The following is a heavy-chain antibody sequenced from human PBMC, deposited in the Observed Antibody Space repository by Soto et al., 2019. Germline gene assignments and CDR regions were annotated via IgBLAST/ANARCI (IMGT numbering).Heavy chain of an antibody. J-gene: IGHJ6*02. CDR3: ACSPGTRDCYVLDV. CDR2: INPNSGGT. V-gene: IGHV1-2*04. D-gene: IGHD1-1*01. CDR1: GYTITSHY. Sequence: ASVKVSCKASGYTITSHYLHCVCQAPGQGLEWMGWINPNSGGTNYAQKFQGWVTMTRDTSISTAYMELSRLRSDETAVYYCACSPGTRDCYVLDVWSQGTSVTVSS.